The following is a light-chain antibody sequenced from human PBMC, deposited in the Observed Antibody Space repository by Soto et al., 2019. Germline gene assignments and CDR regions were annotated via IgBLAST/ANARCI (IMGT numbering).Light chain of an antibody. Sequence: IQMTQPPSTLSASVGERVTITCRASQSVSNWLAWYQHKPGKAPKLLIYDVSSLESGVPSRFSGSGSGTEFILTISSLQPDDFATYYCQQYDSYSWTFGQGTKVDIK. J-gene: IGKJ1*01. V-gene: IGKV1-5*01. CDR1: QSVSNW. CDR3: QQYDSYSWT. CDR2: DVS.